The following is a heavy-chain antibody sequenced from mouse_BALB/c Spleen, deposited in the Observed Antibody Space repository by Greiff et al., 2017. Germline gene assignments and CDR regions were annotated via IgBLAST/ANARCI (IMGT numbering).Heavy chain of an antibody. J-gene: IGHJ2*01. CDR1: GFTFTDYY. CDR2: IRNKANGYTT. CDR3: ARDRGLQYYFDY. Sequence: EVMLVESGGGLVQPGGSLRLSCATSGFTFTDYYMSWVRQPPGKALEWLGFIRNKANGYTTEYSASVKGRFTISRDNSQSILYLQMNTLRAEDSATYYCARDRGLQYYFDYWGQGTTLTVAS. V-gene: IGHV7-3*02. D-gene: IGHD3-1*01.